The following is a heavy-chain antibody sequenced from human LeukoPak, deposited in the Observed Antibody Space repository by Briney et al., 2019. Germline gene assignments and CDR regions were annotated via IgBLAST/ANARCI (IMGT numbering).Heavy chain of an antibody. CDR2: IYIRGST. J-gene: IGHJ4*02. Sequence: PSETLSLTCTVSGGSISSYYWSWIRQPAGKGLEWIGRIYIRGSTNYNPSLKSRVTMSLDTSKNQFSLKLRSVTAADTAVYYCARDERTMAVVDYWGQGILVTVSS. V-gene: IGHV4-4*07. CDR3: ARDERTMAVVDY. CDR1: GGSISSYY. D-gene: IGHD3-10*01.